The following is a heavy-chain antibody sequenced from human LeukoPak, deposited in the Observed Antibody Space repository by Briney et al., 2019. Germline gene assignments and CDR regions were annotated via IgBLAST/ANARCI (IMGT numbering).Heavy chain of an antibody. CDR2: IPYDGSNK. J-gene: IGHJ4*02. CDR3: ASGIGLPN. D-gene: IGHD3-22*01. CDR1: GFTFSSYA. Sequence: GGSLRLSCAASGFTFSSYAMHWVRQAPGKGLEWVAVIPYDGSNKYYADSVKGRFTISRDNSKNTLYLQMNSLRAEDTAVYYCASGIGLPNWGQGTLVTVSS. V-gene: IGHV3-30*01.